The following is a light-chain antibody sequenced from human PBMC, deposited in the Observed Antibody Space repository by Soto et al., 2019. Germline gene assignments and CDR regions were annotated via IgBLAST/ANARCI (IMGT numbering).Light chain of an antibody. J-gene: IGLJ2*01. CDR2: RDA. CDR1: DIGSTN. Sequence: SYELTQSLSVSVALGQTAKITCGGNDIGSTNVHWYQQKPGQAPVLVIYRDAIRPSGIPERFSGSNSGNTATLTIGRAQAGDEAHYYWQGWHSSTVVFGGGTKLTVL. V-gene: IGLV3-9*01. CDR3: QGWHSSTVV.